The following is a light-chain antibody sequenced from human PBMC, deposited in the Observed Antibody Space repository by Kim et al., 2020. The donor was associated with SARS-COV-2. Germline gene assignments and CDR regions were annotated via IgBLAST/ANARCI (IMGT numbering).Light chain of an antibody. Sequence: SYELTQPPSVSVSPGQTASITYSGDKLGDKQACWYQQKPCRSPVLDIYQDSKRPSGIPERFSGSNSGNRATLNNRGTQAMDEADYYCQAWDSSTDNYVFGPGTKVTVL. V-gene: IGLV3-1*01. CDR1: KLGDKQ. J-gene: IGLJ1*01. CDR2: QDS. CDR3: QAWDSSTDNYV.